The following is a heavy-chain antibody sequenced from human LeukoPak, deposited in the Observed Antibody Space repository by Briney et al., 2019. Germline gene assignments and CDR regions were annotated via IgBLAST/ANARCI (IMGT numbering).Heavy chain of an antibody. CDR2: ISGTSSTI. V-gene: IGHV3-48*02. Sequence: GGSLRLSCVASGFTFSSYSMNWVRQAPGKGLEWVSCISGTSSTIYYADSVKGRFTISRDNDKTSLYLQMISLRDEDTAVYYCARRLGTTMLDYWGQGTLVTVSS. CDR1: GFTFSSYS. CDR3: ARRLGTTMLDY. D-gene: IGHD1-26*01. J-gene: IGHJ4*02.